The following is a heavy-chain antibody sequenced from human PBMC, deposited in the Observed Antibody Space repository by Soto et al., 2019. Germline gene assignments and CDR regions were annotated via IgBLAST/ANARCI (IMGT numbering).Heavy chain of an antibody. D-gene: IGHD2-2*01. CDR1: GFTFSTYA. V-gene: IGHV3-23*01. CDR2: ISDSSST. CDR3: AKNKGGNYCTRTSCLYSFDY. J-gene: IGHJ4*02. Sequence: EVHVLESGGDLVQPGGSLGLSCAASGFTFSTYAMTWVRQAAGKGLEWVSTISDSSSTYYADSVKGRFTISRDNSKNALYLEMTSRRADDTAVYYCAKNKGGNYCTRTSCLYSFDYWGQGTLVTVSS.